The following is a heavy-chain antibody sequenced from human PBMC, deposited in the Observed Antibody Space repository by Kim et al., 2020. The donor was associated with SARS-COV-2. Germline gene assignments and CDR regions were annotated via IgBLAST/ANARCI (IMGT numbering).Heavy chain of an antibody. CDR3: ARGRVNDFWSGYCFDY. V-gene: IGHV4-34*01. CDR2: INHSGST. J-gene: IGHJ4*02. Sequence: SETLSLTCAVYGGSFSGYYWSWIRQPPGKGLEWIGEINHSGSTNYNPSLKSRVTISVDTSKNQFSLKLSSVTAADTAVYYCARGRVNDFWSGYCFDYWGQGTRVTVSS. CDR1: GGSFSGYY. D-gene: IGHD3-3*01.